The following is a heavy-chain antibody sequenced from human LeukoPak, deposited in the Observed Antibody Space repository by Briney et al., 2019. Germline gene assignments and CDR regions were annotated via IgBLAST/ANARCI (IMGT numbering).Heavy chain of an antibody. CDR3: ARETSQKGAHYMDV. J-gene: IGHJ6*03. CDR1: GGPIRSYY. V-gene: IGHV4-59*01. CDR2: IYYSGYT. D-gene: IGHD3-16*01. Sequence: PSDTLSLTCTVSGGPIRSYYWSWIRQPPGKGRKWIGNIYYSGYTTYSPSLRSRVTISVDTSKNQFSLKLSSVTAADTAVYYCARETSQKGAHYMDVWGKGTTITISS.